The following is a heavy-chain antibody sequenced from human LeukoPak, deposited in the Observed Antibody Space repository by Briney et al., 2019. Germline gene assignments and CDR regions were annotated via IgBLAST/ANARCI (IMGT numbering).Heavy chain of an antibody. CDR2: IYTSGST. CDR3: ARDGGYYDILTGYSAAPFDY. V-gene: IGHV4-4*07. CDR1: GGSISSYY. J-gene: IGHJ4*02. Sequence: PSETLSLTCTVSGGSISSYYWSWIRQPAGKGLEWIGRIYTSGSTYYNPSLKSRVTISVDTSKNQFSLKLSSVTAADTAVYYCARDGGYYDILTGYSAAPFDYWGQGTLVTVSS. D-gene: IGHD3-9*01.